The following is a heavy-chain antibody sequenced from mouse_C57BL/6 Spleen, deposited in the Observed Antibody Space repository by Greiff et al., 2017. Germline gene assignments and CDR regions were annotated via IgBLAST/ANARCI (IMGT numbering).Heavy chain of an antibody. CDR3: TRHGNDSWFAY. Sequence: EVKVVESGGGLVQPGGSLKLSCAASGFTFSDYYMYWVRQTPENRLEWVAYISNGGGSTYYPDTVKGRFTISRDNAKNTLYLQMSRLKSEDTAMYYCTRHGNDSWFAYWGQGTLVTVSA. CDR2: ISNGGGST. J-gene: IGHJ3*01. V-gene: IGHV5-12*01. CDR1: GFTFSDYY. D-gene: IGHD2-4*01.